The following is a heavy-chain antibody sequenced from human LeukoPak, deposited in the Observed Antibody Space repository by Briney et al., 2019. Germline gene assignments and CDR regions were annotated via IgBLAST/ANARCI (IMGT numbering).Heavy chain of an antibody. Sequence: SETLSLTCAVYGGSFSGYSWSWIRQPPEKGLQWIGEINYNGDTNYNPSLKSQRLTISIDRSLNQFSLKLTSVTAADTAVYFCARDSVDTYGQPFDSWGQGTQVTVSS. CDR2: INYNGDT. J-gene: IGHJ4*02. D-gene: IGHD5-18*01. CDR1: GGSFSGYS. V-gene: IGHV4-34*01. CDR3: ARDSVDTYGQPFDS.